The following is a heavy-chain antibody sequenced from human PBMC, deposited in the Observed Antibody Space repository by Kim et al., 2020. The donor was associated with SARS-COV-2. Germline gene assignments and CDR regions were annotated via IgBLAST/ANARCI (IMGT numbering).Heavy chain of an antibody. J-gene: IGHJ4*02. CDR2: IYYSGST. D-gene: IGHD6-13*01. CDR3: ATIAAAPDLYFDY. CDR1: GGSISSSSYY. Sequence: SETLSLTCTVSGGSISSSSYYWGWIRQPPGKGLEWIGSIYYSGSTYYNPSLKSRVTISVDTSKNQFSLKVNSVTAADTAVYYCATIAAAPDLYFDYWGQG. V-gene: IGHV4-39*01.